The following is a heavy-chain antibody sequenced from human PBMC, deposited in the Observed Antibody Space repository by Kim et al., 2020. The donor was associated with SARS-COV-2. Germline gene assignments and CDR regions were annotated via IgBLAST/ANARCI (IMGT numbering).Heavy chain of an antibody. CDR2: IDGSDGTT. J-gene: IGHJ4*02. CDR3: PNVGGGWTWDY. Sequence: GGSLRLSCTTSGFTFTGHAMSWVRQAPGKGLEWVSTIDGSDGTTYYVDSVQGRFSISRDDSKNTLYLQMSALRADDTAAYYCPNVGGGWTWDYWGQVTLV. CDR1: GFTFTGHA. D-gene: IGHD3-16*01. V-gene: IGHV3-23*01.